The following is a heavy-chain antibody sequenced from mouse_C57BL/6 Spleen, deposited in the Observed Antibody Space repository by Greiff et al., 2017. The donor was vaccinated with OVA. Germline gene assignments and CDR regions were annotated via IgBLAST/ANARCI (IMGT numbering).Heavy chain of an antibody. Sequence: VQGVESGAELVRPGSSVKLSCKASGYTFTSYWMDWVKQRPGQGLEWIGNIYPSAIDTHYNQQFKDKAPLTLDKSSSTAYMQLSSLTSEDSAVYYCARSPAYGSSDWYLDVWGTGTTVTVSA. J-gene: IGHJ1*03. CDR1: GYTFTSYW. CDR2: IYPSAIDT. V-gene: IGHV1-61*01. D-gene: IGHD1-1*01. CDR3: ARSPAYGSSDWYLDV.